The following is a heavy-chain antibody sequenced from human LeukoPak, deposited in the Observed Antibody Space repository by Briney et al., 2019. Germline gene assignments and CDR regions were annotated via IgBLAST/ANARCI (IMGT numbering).Heavy chain of an antibody. D-gene: IGHD5-24*01. CDR2: IKVDGSGK. CDR3: ARIRWQPGRVFDY. J-gene: IGHJ4*02. V-gene: IGHV3-7*01. CDR1: GFTFSNSW. Sequence: GGSLRLSCIASGFTFSNSWLSWVRQAPGKGLEWVANIKVDGSGKYYVDSVKGRFTISRDNAKNSLCLQMNSLRAEDTAVYYCARIRWQPGRVFDYWGQGALVTVSS.